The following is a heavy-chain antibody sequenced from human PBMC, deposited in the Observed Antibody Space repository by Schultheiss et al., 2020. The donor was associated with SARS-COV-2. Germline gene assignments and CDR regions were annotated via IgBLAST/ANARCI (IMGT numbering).Heavy chain of an antibody. V-gene: IGHV3-33*05. CDR3: ARAGTLVSF. D-gene: IGHD3-10*01. CDR2: ISYDGSNK. CDR1: GLTFSSCD. Sequence: GGSLRLSCAASGLTFSSCDMDWVRQAPGKGLEWVAVISYDGSNKYYADSVKGRFTISRDNARNLLYLQMNSLRDEDTAVYYCARAGTLVSFGGQGTLVTVSS. J-gene: IGHJ4*02.